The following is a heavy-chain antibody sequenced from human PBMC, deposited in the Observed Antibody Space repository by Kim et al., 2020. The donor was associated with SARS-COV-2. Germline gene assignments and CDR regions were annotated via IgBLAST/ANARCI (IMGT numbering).Heavy chain of an antibody. Sequence: GWIRQAPGKGLEWIGEIDQSGSTNYNPSLKSRVTISADTSKNQFSLRLGSGTAADTAVYYCARGRGGITMIVVVITAAEYYFDAGGQGTLAT. CDR3: ARGRGGITMIVVVITAAEYYFDA. V-gene: IGHV4-34*01. J-gene: IGHJ4*02. D-gene: IGHD3-22*01. CDR2: IDQSGST.